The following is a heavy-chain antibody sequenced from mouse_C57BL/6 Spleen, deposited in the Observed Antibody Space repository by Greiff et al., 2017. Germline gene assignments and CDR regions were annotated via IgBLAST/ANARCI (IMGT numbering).Heavy chain of an antibody. V-gene: IGHV1-64*01. CDR1: GYTFTSYW. CDR2: IHPNSGST. CDR3: ARRGLITTVGYFDV. D-gene: IGHD1-1*01. J-gene: IGHJ1*03. Sequence: VQLQQSGAELVKPGASVKLSCKASGYTFTSYWMHWVKQRPGQGLEWIGMIHPNSGSTNYNEKFKSKATLTVDKSSSTAYMQLSSLTSEDSAVYYCARRGLITTVGYFDVWGTGTTVTVSS.